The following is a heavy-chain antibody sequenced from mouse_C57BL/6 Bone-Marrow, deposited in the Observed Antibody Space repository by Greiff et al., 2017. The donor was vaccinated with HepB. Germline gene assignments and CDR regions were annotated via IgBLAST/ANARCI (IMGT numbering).Heavy chain of an antibody. CDR3: ARRAETAQDVLAMDY. J-gene: IGHJ4*01. V-gene: IGHV2-2*01. CDR2: IWSGGST. Sequence: VQLVESGPGLVQPSQSLSITCTVSGFSLTSYGVHWVRQSPGKGLEWLGVIWSGGSTDYTAAFISRLSISKDNSKSQVFFKMNSLQADDTAIYYCARRAETAQDVLAMDYWGQGTSVTVSS. CDR1: GFSLTSYG. D-gene: IGHD3-2*02.